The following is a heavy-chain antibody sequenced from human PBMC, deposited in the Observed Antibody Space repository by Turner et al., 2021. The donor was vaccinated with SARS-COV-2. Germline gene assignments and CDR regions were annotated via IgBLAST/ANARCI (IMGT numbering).Heavy chain of an antibody. D-gene: IGHD3-22*01. CDR2: ISYDGSDK. Sequence: VQLVESGGGLVQPGGSLRLSCAVSGFSFSDHYMHWVRQTPGKGLEWVAVISYDGSDKYYADSVKGRFTISRDNSKNTLYLQMNSLRAEDTAVYYCARDGSGYYDSSGLLDYWGQGTLVTVSS. CDR3: ARDGSGYYDSSGLLDY. V-gene: IGHV3-30*03. CDR1: GFSFSDHY. J-gene: IGHJ4*02.